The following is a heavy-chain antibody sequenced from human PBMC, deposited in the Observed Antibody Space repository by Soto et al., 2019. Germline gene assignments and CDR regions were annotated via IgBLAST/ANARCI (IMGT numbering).Heavy chain of an antibody. CDR3: AKATTVSYYYYGMDV. V-gene: IGHV3-30*18. CDR1: GFTFSSYG. CDR2: ISYDGSNK. D-gene: IGHD4-4*01. J-gene: IGHJ6*02. Sequence: QVQLVESGGGVVQPGRSLRLSCAASGFTFSSYGMHWVRQAPGKGLEWVAVISYDGSNKYYADSVKGRFTISRDNSKNPLYLQMNSLRAEDTAVYYCAKATTVSYYYYGMDVWGQGTTVTVSS.